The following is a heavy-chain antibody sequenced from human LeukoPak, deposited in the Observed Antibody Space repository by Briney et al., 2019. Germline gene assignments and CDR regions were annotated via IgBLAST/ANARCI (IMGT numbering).Heavy chain of an antibody. D-gene: IGHD3-22*01. CDR1: GFTFSSYG. Sequence: GGSLRLSCAASGFTFSSYGMHWVRQAPGKGLEWVSAISGSGGSTYYADSVKGRFTISRDNSKNTLYLQMNSLTAEDTAVYYCAKGGGYDSSGYNQYYFDYWGQGTLVTVSS. CDR2: ISGSGGST. J-gene: IGHJ4*02. V-gene: IGHV3-23*01. CDR3: AKGGGYDSSGYNQYYFDY.